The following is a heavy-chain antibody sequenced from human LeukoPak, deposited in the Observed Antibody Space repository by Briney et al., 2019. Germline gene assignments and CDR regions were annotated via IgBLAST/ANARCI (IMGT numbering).Heavy chain of an antibody. CDR1: GFTLSTHG. D-gene: IGHD3-10*01. CDR3: ARGPPWFGDKHYGLDV. V-gene: IGHV3-23*01. CDR2: ISSRDTTT. J-gene: IGHJ6*02. Sequence: GGSLRLSCAGEGFTLSTHGMSWVRQAPGKGLEWVSSISSRDTTTNYADSVKGRFTISRDGSKNTLYLHLNSLRAEDTAVYYCARGPPWFGDKHYGLDVWGQGTTVTVSS.